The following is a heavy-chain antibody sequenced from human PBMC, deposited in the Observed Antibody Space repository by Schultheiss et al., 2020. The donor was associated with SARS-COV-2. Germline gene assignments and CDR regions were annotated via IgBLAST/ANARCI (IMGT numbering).Heavy chain of an antibody. Sequence: GESLKISCAASGFTFSSYAMHWVRQAPGKGLEYVSAISSNGGSTYYANSVKGRFTISRDNSKNTLYLQMGSLRAEDMAVYYCARDSGGYDFWSGYYFDYWGQGTLVTVSS. CDR2: ISSNGGST. J-gene: IGHJ4*02. V-gene: IGHV3-64*01. CDR3: ARDSGGYDFWSGYYFDY. D-gene: IGHD3-3*01. CDR1: GFTFSSYA.